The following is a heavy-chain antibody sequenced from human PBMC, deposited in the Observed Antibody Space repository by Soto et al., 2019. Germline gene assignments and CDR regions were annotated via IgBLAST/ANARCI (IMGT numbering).Heavy chain of an antibody. CDR3: ARDPPYCSGGSCLLGNAFDI. D-gene: IGHD2-15*01. J-gene: IGHJ3*02. V-gene: IGHV4-4*02. Sequence: ETLSLTCAVSGGSISSSNWWSWVRQPPGKGLEWIGEIYHSGSTNYNPSLKSRVTISVDKSKNQFSLKLSSVTAADTAVYYCARDPPYCSGGSCLLGNAFDIWGQGTMVTVSS. CDR2: IYHSGST. CDR1: GGSISSSNW.